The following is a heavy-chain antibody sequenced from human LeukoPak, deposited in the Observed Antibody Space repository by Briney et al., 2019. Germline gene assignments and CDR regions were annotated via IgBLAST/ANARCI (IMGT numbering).Heavy chain of an antibody. Sequence: GGSLRLSCAASGFTFSSYAMSWVRQAPGKELEWVSAISSSGGTTYYADSVEGRFTISRDNSKNTLYLQLNSLRAEDTAIYYCAKTHYGSGTYPFDYWGQGTLVTVSS. CDR1: GFTFSSYA. D-gene: IGHD3-10*01. J-gene: IGHJ4*02. CDR3: AKTHYGSGTYPFDY. CDR2: ISSSGGTT. V-gene: IGHV3-23*01.